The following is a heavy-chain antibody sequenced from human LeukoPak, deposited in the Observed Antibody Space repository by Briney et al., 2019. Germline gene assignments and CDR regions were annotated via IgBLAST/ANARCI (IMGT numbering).Heavy chain of an antibody. Sequence: PGGSLRLSCVASGFTFSSYWMHWVRQAPGKGLEWVANIKQDGSEKYYVDSVKGRFTISRDNAKNSLYLQMNSLRAEDTAVYYCARNGGPYAFDIWGQGTMVTVSS. V-gene: IGHV3-7*01. CDR2: IKQDGSEK. J-gene: IGHJ3*02. D-gene: IGHD4-23*01. CDR3: ARNGGPYAFDI. CDR1: GFTFSSYW.